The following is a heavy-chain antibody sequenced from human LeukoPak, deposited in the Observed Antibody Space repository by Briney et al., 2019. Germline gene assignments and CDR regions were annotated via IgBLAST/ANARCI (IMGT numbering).Heavy chain of an antibody. CDR3: ARSYSNHLFGMDV. D-gene: IGHD4-11*01. J-gene: IGHJ6*02. Sequence: GGSLRLSCAGSGFTVSSYYMTWVRQAPGKGLEWVSVMYSGGSTYYADSVKGRVAISRDNSQNTVFLQMNSVRVEDTAVYYCARSYSNHLFGMDVWGQGTAVTVSS. CDR2: MYSGGST. CDR1: GFTVSSYY. V-gene: IGHV3-66*01.